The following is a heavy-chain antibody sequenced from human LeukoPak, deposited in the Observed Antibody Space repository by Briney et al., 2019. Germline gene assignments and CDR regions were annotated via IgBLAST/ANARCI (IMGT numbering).Heavy chain of an antibody. CDR3: ARDQTPYYYGMDV. CDR1: GFTFSSYA. D-gene: IGHD4-23*01. Sequence: PGGSLRLSCAASGFTFSSYAMSWVRQAPGKGLEWVSTSSGSGGTTYYADSVKGRFTISRDNSKNTLYLQMNSLRAEDTAVYYCARDQTPYYYGMDVWGQGTTVTVSS. V-gene: IGHV3-23*01. J-gene: IGHJ6*02. CDR2: SSGSGGTT.